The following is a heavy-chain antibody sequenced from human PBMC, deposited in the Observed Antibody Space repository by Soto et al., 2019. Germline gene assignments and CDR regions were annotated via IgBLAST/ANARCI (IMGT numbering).Heavy chain of an antibody. CDR2: IFYSGST. CDR1: GGSISSGGYY. V-gene: IGHV4-31*03. CDR3: ATYGSGSYKTATFDY. J-gene: IGHJ4*02. D-gene: IGHD3-10*01. Sequence: QVQLQESGPRLVKPSQTLSLTCTVSGGSISSGGYYWSWIRQHPGKGLEWIGYIFYSGSTYYNPSLKSRVTISVDTSKNQFSLQRSSVTAADTAVYYCATYGSGSYKTATFDYWGQGTLVTVSS.